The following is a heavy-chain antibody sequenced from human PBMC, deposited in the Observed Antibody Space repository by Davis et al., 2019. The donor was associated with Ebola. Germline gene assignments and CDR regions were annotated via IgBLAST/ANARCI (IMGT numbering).Heavy chain of an antibody. D-gene: IGHD3-22*01. CDR1: GFTFSDYY. CDR2: IKQGGSEK. V-gene: IGHV3-7*03. J-gene: IGHJ4*02. CDR3: AKYYYDSSGLFDY. Sequence: GESLKISCAASGFTFSDYYMSWVRQAPGKGLEWVANIKQGGSEKNYVDSVKGRFTISRDNSKNTLYLQMNSLRAEDTAVYYCAKYYYDSSGLFDYWGQGTLVTVSS.